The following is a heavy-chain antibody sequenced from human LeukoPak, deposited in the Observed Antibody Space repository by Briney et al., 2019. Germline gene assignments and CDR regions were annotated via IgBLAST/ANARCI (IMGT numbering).Heavy chain of an antibody. CDR3: ARGRSYYYDSSGYDFDY. J-gene: IGHJ4*02. Sequence: GGSLRLSCAASGFTFSSYAMHWVRQAPGKGLEYVSAISSNGGSTYYANSVKGRFTISRDNSKNTLYLQMGSLRAEDMAVYYCARGRSYYYDSSGYDFDYWGQGTLVTVSS. V-gene: IGHV3-64*01. D-gene: IGHD3-22*01. CDR2: ISSNGGST. CDR1: GFTFSSYA.